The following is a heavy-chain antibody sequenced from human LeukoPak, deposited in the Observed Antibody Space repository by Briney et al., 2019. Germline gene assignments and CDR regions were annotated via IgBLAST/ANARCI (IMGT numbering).Heavy chain of an antibody. D-gene: IGHD2-21*01. V-gene: IGHV3-30*03. CDR3: RGQSYSFDY. Sequence: PGGSLRLSCAASGFTFSSYGMHWVRQAPGKGLEWVAVISYDGSNKYYADSVKGRFTISRDNSKNTLYLQMNSLRAEDTAVYYCRGQSYSFDYWGQGTLVTVSS. J-gene: IGHJ4*02. CDR2: ISYDGSNK. CDR1: GFTFSSYG.